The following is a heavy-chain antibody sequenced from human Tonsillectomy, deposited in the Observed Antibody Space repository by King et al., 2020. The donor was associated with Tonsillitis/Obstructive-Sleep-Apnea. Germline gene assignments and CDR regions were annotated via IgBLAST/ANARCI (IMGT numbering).Heavy chain of an antibody. CDR3: ARQDYDFWSGYWAHNWFDP. V-gene: IGHV4-59*08. CDR1: GGSISSYY. Sequence: RLQESGPGLVKPSETLSLTCTVSGGSISSYYWSWIRQPPGKGLEWIGYIYYSGSTNYNPSLKSRVTISVDTSKNQFSLKLSSVTAADTAVYYCARQDYDFWSGYWAHNWFDPWGQGTLVTVSS. CDR2: IYYSGST. J-gene: IGHJ5*02. D-gene: IGHD3-3*01.